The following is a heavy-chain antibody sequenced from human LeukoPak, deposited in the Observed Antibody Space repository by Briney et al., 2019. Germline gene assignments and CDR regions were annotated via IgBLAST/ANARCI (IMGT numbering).Heavy chain of an antibody. CDR2: INPSGGST. CDR1: GYTFTSYY. D-gene: IGHD5-12*01. CDR3: AREIVPTVASMGYYYGMDV. V-gene: IGHV1-46*01. Sequence: ASVEVSCKTSGYTFTSYYIHWVRQAPGQGLEWMGIINPSGGSTDYAQRFQGRVTMTRDTSTSTVYMELSSLRSDDTAVYYCAREIVPTVASMGYYYGMDVWGQGTTVTVSS. J-gene: IGHJ6*02.